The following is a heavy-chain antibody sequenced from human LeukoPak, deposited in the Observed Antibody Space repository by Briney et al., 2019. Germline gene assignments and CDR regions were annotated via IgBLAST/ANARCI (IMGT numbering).Heavy chain of an antibody. J-gene: IGHJ4*02. CDR2: IIPIFGTA. Sequence: GSSVKVSCQASGGTFSSYAISWVRQAPGQGLEWMGRIIPIFGTANYAQKFQGRVTTTTDESTSTAYMELSSLRSEDTAVYYCARAADSSSWTHFDYWGQGTLVTVSS. CDR1: GGTFSSYA. V-gene: IGHV1-69*05. CDR3: ARAADSSSWTHFDY. D-gene: IGHD6-13*01.